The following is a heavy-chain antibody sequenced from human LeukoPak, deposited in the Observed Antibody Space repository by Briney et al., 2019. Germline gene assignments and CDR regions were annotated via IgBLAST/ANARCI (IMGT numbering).Heavy chain of an antibody. V-gene: IGHV3-30*12. CDR1: GFTFSTYG. CDR2: IRYDRSDTYDGSNK. CDR3: ARVENYYYYYMDV. J-gene: IGHJ6*03. Sequence: GGSLRLSCAASGFTFSTYGMHWVRQAPGKGLEWVAFIRYDRSDTYDGSNKYYADSVKGRFTISRDNSKNMLYLQMNSLRAEDTAVYYCARVENYYYYYMDVWGKGTTVTVSS. D-gene: IGHD3-3*01.